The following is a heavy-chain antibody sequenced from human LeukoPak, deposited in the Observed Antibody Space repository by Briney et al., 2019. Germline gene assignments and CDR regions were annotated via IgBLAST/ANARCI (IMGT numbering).Heavy chain of an antibody. D-gene: IGHD2-15*01. Sequence: GGSLRLSCAASGFTFSGYWMSWVRQAPGRGLEWVATIKQDESEKTYVDSVEGRFTSSRDNAKSSLFLQMDSLRAEDTVVYYCARFGMDAAIDYWGQGTLVTVSS. CDR3: ARFGMDAAIDY. J-gene: IGHJ4*02. CDR2: IKQDESEK. V-gene: IGHV3-7*01. CDR1: GFTFSGYW.